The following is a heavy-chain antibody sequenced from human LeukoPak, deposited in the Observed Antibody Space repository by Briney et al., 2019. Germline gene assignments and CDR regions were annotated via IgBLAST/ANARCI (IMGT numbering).Heavy chain of an antibody. V-gene: IGHV3-20*04. CDR2: INWNGGST. CDR1: GFTFDDYG. D-gene: IGHD6-13*01. CDR3: ARRRHSSSWYYDAFDI. Sequence: GGSLRLSCAASGFTFDDYGMSWVRQAPGKGLEWVSGINWNGGSTGYADSVKGRFTISRDNAKNSLYLQMNSLRAEDTAVYYCARRRHSSSWYYDAFDIWGQGTMVTVSS. J-gene: IGHJ3*02.